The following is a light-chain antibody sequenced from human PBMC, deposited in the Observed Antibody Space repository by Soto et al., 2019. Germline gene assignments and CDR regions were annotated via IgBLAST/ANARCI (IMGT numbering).Light chain of an antibody. CDR2: DAS. CDR3: QQRSNWPRT. J-gene: IGKJ1*01. V-gene: IGKV3-11*01. Sequence: IVLTQSPATLSLSPRERATLSCRASQGVSSYLAWYQQKPGQAPRLLIYDASNRATGIPARFSGSGSGTDFTLTISSLEPEDFAVYYCQQRSNWPRTFGQGTKVEIK. CDR1: QGVSSY.